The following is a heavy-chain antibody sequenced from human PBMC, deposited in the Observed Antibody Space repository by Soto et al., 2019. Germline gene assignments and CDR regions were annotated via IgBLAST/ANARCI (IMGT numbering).Heavy chain of an antibody. J-gene: IGHJ4*02. D-gene: IGHD3-22*01. Sequence: QVQLVESGGGVVQPGRSLRLPCAASGFTFSSYDMHWVRQAPGKGLEWVAVISYDGSSKYYAESVKGRFTISRDNSKNTLYVQMNSLRAEDTAVYYCAKDRRSTYYDSSGYYRSFDYWGQGTLVTVSS. CDR1: GFTFSSYD. CDR2: ISYDGSSK. V-gene: IGHV3-30*18. CDR3: AKDRRSTYYDSSGYYRSFDY.